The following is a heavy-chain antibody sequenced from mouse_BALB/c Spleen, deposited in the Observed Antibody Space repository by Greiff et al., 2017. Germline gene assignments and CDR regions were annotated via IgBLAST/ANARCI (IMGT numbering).Heavy chain of an antibody. J-gene: IGHJ3*01. V-gene: IGHV1S137*01. Sequence: QVQLQQSGAELVRPGVSVKISCKGSGYTFTDYAMHWVKQSHAKSLEWIGVISTYYGDASYNQKFKGKATMTVDKSSSTAYMELARLTSEDSAIYYCAREALAYWGQGTLVTVSA. CDR2: ISTYYGDA. CDR3: AREALAY. CDR1: GYTFTDYA.